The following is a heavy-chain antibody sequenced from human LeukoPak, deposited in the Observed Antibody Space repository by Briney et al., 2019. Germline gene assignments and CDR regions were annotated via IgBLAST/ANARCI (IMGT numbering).Heavy chain of an antibody. CDR1: GSTFSSYE. V-gene: IGHV3-48*03. CDR2: ISTRGGTI. J-gene: IGHJ4*02. Sequence: GGSLRLSCAVSGSTFSSYEMNWVRQAPGKGLEWISYISTRGGTIYYADSVKGRFTISRDNAKNSLYLHMNSLRAEDTAVYYCARGPYTDYWGQGTLVTVSS. CDR3: ARGPYTDY. D-gene: IGHD4-11*01.